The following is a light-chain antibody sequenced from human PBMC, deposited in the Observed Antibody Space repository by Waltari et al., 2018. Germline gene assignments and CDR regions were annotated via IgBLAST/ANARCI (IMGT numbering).Light chain of an antibody. V-gene: IGLV3-21*02. CDR2: DAS. Sequence: SYVLTQPPSVSVAPGQTATITCGGDNIGSKSVHWYQKKPGQAPVLVIFDASDRPSGIPERLSGSNSDNTATLSINRVEAGDEADYYCQVWDSSSDHWLFGGGTELTVL. J-gene: IGLJ3*02. CDR3: QVWDSSSDHWL. CDR1: NIGSKS.